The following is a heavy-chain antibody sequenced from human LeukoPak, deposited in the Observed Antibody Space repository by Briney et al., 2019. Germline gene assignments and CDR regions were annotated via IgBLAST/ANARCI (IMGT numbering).Heavy chain of an antibody. CDR3: ARRGYCSGGSCYSGWFDP. J-gene: IGHJ5*02. CDR2: INHSGST. D-gene: IGHD2-15*01. CDR1: GYSINNGYY. Sequence: SETLSLTCTVSGYSINNGYYWGWIRQPPGKGLEWIGEINHSGSTNYNPSLKSRVTISVDTSKNQFSLKLSSVTAADTAVYYCARRGYCSGGSCYSGWFDPWGQGTLVTVSS. V-gene: IGHV4-38-2*02.